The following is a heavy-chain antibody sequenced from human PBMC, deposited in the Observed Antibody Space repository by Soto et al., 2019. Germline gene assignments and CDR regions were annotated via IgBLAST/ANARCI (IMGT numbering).Heavy chain of an antibody. D-gene: IGHD3-22*01. CDR1: GGSISNYY. CDR2: VYFSGST. V-gene: IGHV4-59*01. Sequence: QVQLQESGPGLVKPSETLSLTCTVSGGSISNYYWSWIRQPPGKGLEWIGYVYFSGSTVYNPSLKSRVAISVDTSKNQFSLRLSSVTAADTAVYYCARVMNYHDNSAHYWGYFDYWGQGTLVTVSS. J-gene: IGHJ4*02. CDR3: ARVMNYHDNSAHYWGYFDY.